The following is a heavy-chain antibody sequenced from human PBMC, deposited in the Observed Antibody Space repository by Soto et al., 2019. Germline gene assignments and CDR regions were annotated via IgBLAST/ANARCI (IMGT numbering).Heavy chain of an antibody. V-gene: IGHV3-21*01. D-gene: IGHD2-21*02. CDR2: ISSSSYI. CDR3: AREGGVVVTAFDAFDI. J-gene: IGHJ3*02. CDR1: GFTFSSYS. Sequence: GGSLRLSCAASGFTFSSYSMNWVRQAPGKGLEWVSSISSSSYIYYADSVKGRFTISRDNAKNSLYLQMNSLRAEDTAVYYCAREGGVVVTAFDAFDIWGQGTMVTVS.